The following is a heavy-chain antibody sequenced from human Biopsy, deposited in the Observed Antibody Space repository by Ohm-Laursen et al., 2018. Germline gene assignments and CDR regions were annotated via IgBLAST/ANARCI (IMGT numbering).Heavy chain of an antibody. CDR3: ARHPTGFWFDP. V-gene: IGHV4-39*01. Sequence: SETLSLTCTVSGGSISSRSYFWGWIRQTPGKGLEWIGSMSYGESARYLPSLKSQVTLSVDTSKNQLSLSLTSVTAADTALYFCARHPTGFWFDPWGHGTLVTVSS. CDR1: GGSISSRSYF. J-gene: IGHJ5*02. CDR2: MSYGESA.